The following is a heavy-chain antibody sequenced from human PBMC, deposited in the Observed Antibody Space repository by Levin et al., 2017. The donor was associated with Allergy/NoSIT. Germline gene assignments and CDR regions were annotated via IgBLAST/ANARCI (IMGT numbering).Heavy chain of an antibody. CDR2: ISTYNGNT. CDR1: GYTFNSYG. Sequence: ASVKVSCKASGYTFNSYGMSWVRQAPGQGLEWMGWISTYNGNTHYAQKLQGRVTMTTDTSTTTAYMELRSLRSDDTAVYYCARDSNPGSDYGDPNWFDPWGQGTLVTVSS. D-gene: IGHD4-17*01. V-gene: IGHV1-18*01. J-gene: IGHJ5*02. CDR3: ARDSNPGSDYGDPNWFDP.